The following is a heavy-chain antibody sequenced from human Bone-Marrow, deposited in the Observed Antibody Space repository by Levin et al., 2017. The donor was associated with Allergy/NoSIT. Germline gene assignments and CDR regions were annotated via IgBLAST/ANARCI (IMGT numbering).Heavy chain of an antibody. CDR1: GFIFKTFT. J-gene: IGHJ4*02. D-gene: IGHD2-21*02. V-gene: IGHV3-30-3*01. Sequence: PGGSLRLSCAASGFIFKTFTMHWVRQAPDKGLEWVAAISHDGTNDYYADSVKGRFTISRDNSKNTLSLQMNSLRDEDTAVYYCARDMFRVVTVILDSWGQGTLVTVS. CDR3: ARDMFRVVTVILDS. CDR2: ISHDGTND.